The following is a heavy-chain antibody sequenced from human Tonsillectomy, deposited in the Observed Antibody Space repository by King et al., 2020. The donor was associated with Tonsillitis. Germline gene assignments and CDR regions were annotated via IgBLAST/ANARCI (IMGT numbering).Heavy chain of an antibody. V-gene: IGHV3-33*08. CDR2: IWYDGGNK. CDR1: GFTFSSYG. Sequence: LVESGGGVVQPGRSLRLSCAASGFTFSSYGMHWARQAPGKGLEWVAVIWYDGGNKYYADSVKGRFTISRDNSKNTLYLQMNSLRAEDTAVYYCARDGTSYYYFDYWGQGALVTVSS. D-gene: IGHD1-26*01. CDR3: ARDGTSYYYFDY. J-gene: IGHJ4*02.